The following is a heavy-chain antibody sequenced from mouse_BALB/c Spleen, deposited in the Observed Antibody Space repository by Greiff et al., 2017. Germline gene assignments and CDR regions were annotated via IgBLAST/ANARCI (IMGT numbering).Heavy chain of an antibody. D-gene: IGHD2-4*01. V-gene: IGHV2-9*02. CDR1: GFSLTSYG. Sequence: VNVVESGPGLVAPSQSLSITCTVSGFSLTSYGVHWVRQPPGKGLEWLGVIWAGGSTNYNSALMSRLSISKDNSKSQVFLKMNSLQTDDTAMYYCAIEDYEYDLDAMDYWGQGTSVTVSA. CDR3: AIEDYEYDLDAMDY. J-gene: IGHJ4*01. CDR2: IWAGGST.